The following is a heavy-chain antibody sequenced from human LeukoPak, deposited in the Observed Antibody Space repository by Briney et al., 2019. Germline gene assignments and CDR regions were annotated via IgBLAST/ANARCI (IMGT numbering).Heavy chain of an antibody. CDR2: ISYDGSNK. V-gene: IGHV3-30-3*01. Sequence: GGSLRLSCAASGFTFSSYAMHWVRQAPGKGLEWVAVISYDGSNKYYADSVKGRFTISRDNSKNTLYLQMNSLRAEDTAVYYCARDSHLDPLRGQETLVTVSS. J-gene: IGHJ4*02. CDR3: ARDSHLDPL. D-gene: IGHD3-3*02. CDR1: GFTFSSYA.